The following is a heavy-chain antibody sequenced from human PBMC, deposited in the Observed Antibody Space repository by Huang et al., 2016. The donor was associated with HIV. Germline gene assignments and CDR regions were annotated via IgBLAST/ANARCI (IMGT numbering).Heavy chain of an antibody. Sequence: QVQLVQSGSGLKKPGASVKVSCKASGYTFTSYAMHWVRQATGQGLEWMGWINDNTGNPTYSQGCTGRFVFSLDTSVSTAYLQISSLKAEDTAVYYCARGLYSSSWAPFDYWGQGTLVTVSS. CDR1: GYTFTSYA. J-gene: IGHJ4*02. V-gene: IGHV7-4-1*02. CDR2: INDNTGNP. D-gene: IGHD6-13*01. CDR3: ARGLYSSSWAPFDY.